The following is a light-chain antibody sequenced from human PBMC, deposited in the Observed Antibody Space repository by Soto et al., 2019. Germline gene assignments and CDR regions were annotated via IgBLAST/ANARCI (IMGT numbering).Light chain of an antibody. Sequence: DVVMTQSPLSLPVTLGQPASISCRSSQSLIHSDGNTYLSWFQQRPGQSPRRLIYEVSDRDSGVRDRFTGSGSGIDFTLKISRVEAEDVGVYYCMQGTHWPWTFGQGTEVEIK. CDR3: MQGTHWPWT. V-gene: IGKV2-30*02. CDR1: QSLIHSDGNTY. J-gene: IGKJ1*01. CDR2: EVS.